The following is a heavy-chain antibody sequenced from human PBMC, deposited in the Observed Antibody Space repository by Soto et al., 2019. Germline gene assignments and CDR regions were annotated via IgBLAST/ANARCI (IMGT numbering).Heavy chain of an antibody. V-gene: IGHV4-34*01. Sequence: QVQLQQWGAGLLKPSETLSLTCAVYGGSFSGYYWSWIRQPPGKGLEWIGEINHSGSTNYNPSLKSRVTISVDPSKNQFSLKLSSVTAADTAVYYCARSGIGWFDPWGQGTLVTVSS. CDR3: ARSGIGWFDP. CDR1: GGSFSGYY. CDR2: INHSGST. J-gene: IGHJ5*02. D-gene: IGHD3-10*01.